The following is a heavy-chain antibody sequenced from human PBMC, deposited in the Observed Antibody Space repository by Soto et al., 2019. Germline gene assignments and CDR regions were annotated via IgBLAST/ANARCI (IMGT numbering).Heavy chain of an antibody. CDR3: ARVGSSYKYYFDY. D-gene: IGHD6-19*01. Sequence: GGSLRLSCAASGVPFSNYGIHWVRQAPGKGLEWVAVISHDGNKEYYADSVKGRFTVSRDNSKKTVYLQMNSLRAEDTAVYYCARVGSSYKYYFDYWGQGTLVTSPQ. CDR2: ISHDGNKE. J-gene: IGHJ4*02. CDR1: GVPFSNYG. V-gene: IGHV3-30*03.